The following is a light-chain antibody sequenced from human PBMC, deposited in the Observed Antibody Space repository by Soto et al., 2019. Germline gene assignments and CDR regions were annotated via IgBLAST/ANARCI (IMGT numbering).Light chain of an antibody. J-gene: IGKJ1*01. CDR1: QSVSSN. CDR2: GAS. CDR3: QQYNNWPLT. V-gene: IGKV3-15*01. Sequence: EIVMTQSPATLSVSPGERATLSCRASQSVSSNLAWYQQKPGQAPRLLIYGASTRATGIPARFSGSGSGAEFTPTISSLQSQDFAVYYWQQYNNWPLTFGQGTKVEIK.